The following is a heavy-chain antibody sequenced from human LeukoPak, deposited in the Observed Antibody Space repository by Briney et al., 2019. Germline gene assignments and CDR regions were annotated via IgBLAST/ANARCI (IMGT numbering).Heavy chain of an antibody. CDR1: GGSFSGYY. Sequence: SETLSLTCAVYGGSFSGYYWGWIRQPPGKGLEWIGSIYHTGSTYYNPSLKSRVTISVDTSKNQFSLKLSSVTAADTAVYYCARNYDSSGYYYNEGAFDIWGQGTMVTVSS. J-gene: IGHJ3*02. CDR2: IYHTGST. V-gene: IGHV4-38-2*01. D-gene: IGHD3-22*01. CDR3: ARNYDSSGYYYNEGAFDI.